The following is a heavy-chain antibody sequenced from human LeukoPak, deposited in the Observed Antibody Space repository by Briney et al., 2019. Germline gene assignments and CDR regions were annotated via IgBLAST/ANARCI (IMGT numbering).Heavy chain of an antibody. CDR2: ITTNTGNP. D-gene: IGHD6-25*01. V-gene: IGHV7-4-1*02. Sequence: ASVKVSCKASGYTFTSYAMNWVRQAPGQGLEWMGWITTNTGNPTNAQDFTGRFVFSLDTSVSTAYLQISSLKAEDTAVYYCARDRGPSGYRYFDYWGQGTLVTVSS. J-gene: IGHJ4*02. CDR1: GYTFTSYA. CDR3: ARDRGPSGYRYFDY.